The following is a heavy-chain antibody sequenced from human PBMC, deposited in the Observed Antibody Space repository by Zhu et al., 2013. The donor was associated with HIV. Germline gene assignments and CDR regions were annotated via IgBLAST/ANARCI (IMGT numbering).Heavy chain of an antibody. V-gene: IGHV1-2*02. CDR2: INPNSGGT. J-gene: IGHJ5*02. CDR3: ARDGDGVVVPAATRENWFDP. CDR1: DTPSTSYD. Sequence: SGRELKKPGAVSEGRPARLLDTPSTSYDINWVRQAPGQGLEWMGWINPNSGGTNYAQKFQGRVTMTRDTSISTAYMELSRLRSDDTAVYYCARDGDGVVVPAATRENWFDPWGQGTLVTVSS. D-gene: IGHD2-2*01.